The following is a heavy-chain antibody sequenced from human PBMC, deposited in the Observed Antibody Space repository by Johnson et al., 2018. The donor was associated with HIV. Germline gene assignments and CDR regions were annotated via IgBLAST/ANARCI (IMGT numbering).Heavy chain of an antibody. D-gene: IGHD4-17*01. CDR2: IKSKTDGGTT. CDR3: TTAIHRATTVSTTPDAFDI. Sequence: EVQLVESGGGVVQPGRSLRLSCAASGFTFSSYPMHWVRQCPGKGLEWVGRIKSKTDGGTTDYAAPVKGRFTISRDDSKNTLFLQVNSLKSEDTAVYYCTTAIHRATTVSTTPDAFDIWGQGTMVTVSS. J-gene: IGHJ3*02. V-gene: IGHV3-15*01. CDR1: GFTFSSYP.